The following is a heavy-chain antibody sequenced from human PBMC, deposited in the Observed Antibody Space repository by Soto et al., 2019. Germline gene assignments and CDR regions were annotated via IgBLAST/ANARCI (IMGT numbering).Heavy chain of an antibody. CDR1: GYTFTGYY. J-gene: IGHJ6*02. Sequence: ASVKVSCKASGYTFTGYYMHWVRQAPGQGLEWMGWINPNSGGTNYAQKFQGWVTMTRDTSISTAYMELSRLRSDDTAVYYCAREGGSSSGWYGEGYYYYGMDVWGQGTTVTVSS. CDR2: INPNSGGT. V-gene: IGHV1-2*04. D-gene: IGHD6-19*01. CDR3: AREGGSSSGWYGEGYYYYGMDV.